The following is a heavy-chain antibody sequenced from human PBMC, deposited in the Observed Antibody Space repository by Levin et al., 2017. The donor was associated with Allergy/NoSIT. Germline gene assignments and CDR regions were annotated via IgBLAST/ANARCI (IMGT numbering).Heavy chain of an antibody. Sequence: LSLTCAASGFTFSSYGMHWVRQAPGKGLEWVAVIWYDGSNKYYADSVKGRFTISRDNSKNTLYLQMNSLRAEDTAVYYCARVPPGIAVGPFDYWGQGTLVTVSS. CDR2: IWYDGSNK. V-gene: IGHV3-33*01. CDR3: ARVPPGIAVGPFDY. D-gene: IGHD6-19*01. J-gene: IGHJ4*02. CDR1: GFTFSSYG.